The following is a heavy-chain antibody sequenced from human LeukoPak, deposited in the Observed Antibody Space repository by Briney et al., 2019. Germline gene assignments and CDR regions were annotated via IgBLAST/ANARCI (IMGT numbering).Heavy chain of an antibody. CDR2: ISGSGSNT. CDR1: GFTFSTYG. CDR3: AKDRGY. V-gene: IGHV3-23*01. Sequence: HPGGSPRLSCAASGFTFSTYGMSWVRQAPGKGLEWVSAISGSGSNTYYADSVKGRFTISRDNSKNTVYLEMNSLRAEDTAVYYCAKDRGYWGQGTLVTVSS. J-gene: IGHJ4*02.